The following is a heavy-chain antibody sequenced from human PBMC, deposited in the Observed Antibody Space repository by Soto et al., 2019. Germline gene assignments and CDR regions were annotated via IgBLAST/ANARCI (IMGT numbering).Heavy chain of an antibody. V-gene: IGHV1-18*01. CDR2: ISAYNGDT. J-gene: IGHJ3*02. Sequence: SGKVSCEAACYLCTTYGISWVRQAPLQGLEWMGWISAYNGDTDYAQKLQGRVTMTTDSSTGTAYMELRSLRSDDSAVYYCARDSRAFDIWGQGTMVT. CDR3: ARDSRAFDI. CDR1: CYLCTTYG.